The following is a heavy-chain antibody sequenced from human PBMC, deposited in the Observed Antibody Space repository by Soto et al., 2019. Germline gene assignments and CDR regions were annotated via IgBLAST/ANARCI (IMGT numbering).Heavy chain of an antibody. CDR2: ISAGGSNT. V-gene: IGHV3-23*01. CDR1: GFTFRSYA. Sequence: EVQLLESGGGFVQPGGSLRLSCAVSGFTFRSYAMSWVRQAPGKGPEWVSVISAGGSNTYYAESVKGRFTISRDNSKNTLYLQMNSLRDEDTAVYYCAKKGPPRDAFDIWGQGTMVTVST. J-gene: IGHJ3*02. CDR3: AKKGPPRDAFDI.